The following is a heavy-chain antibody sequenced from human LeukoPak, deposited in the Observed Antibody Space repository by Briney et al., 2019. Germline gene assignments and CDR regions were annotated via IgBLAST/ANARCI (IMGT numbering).Heavy chain of an antibody. CDR2: INPSGGST. V-gene: IGHV1-46*01. Sequence: ASVKVSCKASGYTFTSYYMHWVRQAPGQGLEWMGIINPSGGSTSYAQKFQGRVTMTRDMSTSTVYMELSSLRSEDTAVYYCARRGHIVVGGRAFDIWGQGTMVTVSS. J-gene: IGHJ3*02. D-gene: IGHD2-21*01. CDR3: ARRGHIVVGGRAFDI. CDR1: GYTFTSYY.